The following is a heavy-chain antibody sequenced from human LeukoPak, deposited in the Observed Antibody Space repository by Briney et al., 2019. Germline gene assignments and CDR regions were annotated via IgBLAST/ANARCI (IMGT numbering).Heavy chain of an antibody. Sequence: GGSLRLSCEVSGNTFINNVMSWVRQAPGKGLEWVSIIYSGGYTDYADSVKGRFTISRDNSKNTLDLQMNSLRAEDTAVYYCARRLEYSGSKGVFDYWGQGTLVTVSS. D-gene: IGHD1-26*01. CDR2: IYSGGYT. J-gene: IGHJ4*02. CDR1: GNTFINNV. V-gene: IGHV3-66*01. CDR3: ARRLEYSGSKGVFDY.